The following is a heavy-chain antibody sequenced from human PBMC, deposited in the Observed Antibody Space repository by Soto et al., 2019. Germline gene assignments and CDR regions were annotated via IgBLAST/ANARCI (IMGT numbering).Heavy chain of an antibody. CDR1: TYIFANYW. CDR2: IYGVDSDT. J-gene: IGHJ4*02. D-gene: IGHD1-26*01. CDR3: ASLSRLGPQSAFDY. V-gene: IGHV5-51*01. Sequence: GESLKISCSVSTYIFANYWIDWVRQMPGKGLEWMGIIYGVDSDTKYSPSFRGQVTISADKSIFTAYLQWRSLKASDTAIYYCASLSRLGPQSAFDYWGRGTLVTVSS.